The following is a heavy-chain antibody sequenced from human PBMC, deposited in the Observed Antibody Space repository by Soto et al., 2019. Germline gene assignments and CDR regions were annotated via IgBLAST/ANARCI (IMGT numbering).Heavy chain of an antibody. V-gene: IGHV6-1*01. CDR3: ARDGYTIFGVVITSNWFDP. D-gene: IGHD3-3*01. J-gene: IGHJ5*02. CDR2: TYYRSKWYN. Sequence: SQTLSLTCAISGDSVSSNSDAWNWIRQSPSGGLEWLGRTYYRSKWYNDYAVSVKSRITINPDTSKNQFSLQLNSVTPEDTAVYYCARDGYTIFGVVITSNWFDPWGQGTLVTVSS. CDR1: GDSVSSNSDA.